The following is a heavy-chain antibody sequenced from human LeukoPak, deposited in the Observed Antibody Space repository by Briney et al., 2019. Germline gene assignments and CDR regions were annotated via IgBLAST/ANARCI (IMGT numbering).Heavy chain of an antibody. V-gene: IGHV5-51*01. CDR2: IYPGDSDT. Sequence: GESLKISCKGSGFSFTSYWIGWVRQMSGKGLEWMGMIYPGDSDTRYSSSFQGQVTISADKSISTAYLQWSSLKASDTAMYYCARTPQYYYYYMDVWGKGTTVTVSS. CDR3: ARTPQYYYYYMDV. J-gene: IGHJ6*03. CDR1: GFSFTSYW.